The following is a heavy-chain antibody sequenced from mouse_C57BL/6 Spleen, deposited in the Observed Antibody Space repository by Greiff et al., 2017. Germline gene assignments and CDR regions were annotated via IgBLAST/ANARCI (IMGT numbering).Heavy chain of an antibody. CDR3: TRDSYYYGSSPFDY. CDR2: ISSGGDYI. D-gene: IGHD1-1*01. V-gene: IGHV5-9-1*02. J-gene: IGHJ2*01. CDR1: GFTFSSYA. Sequence: EVQRVESGEGLVKPGGSLKLSCAASGFTFSSYAMSWVRQTPEKRLEWVAYISSGGDYIYYADTVKGRFTISRDNARNTLYLQMSSLKSEDTAMYYCTRDSYYYGSSPFDYWGQGTTLTVSS.